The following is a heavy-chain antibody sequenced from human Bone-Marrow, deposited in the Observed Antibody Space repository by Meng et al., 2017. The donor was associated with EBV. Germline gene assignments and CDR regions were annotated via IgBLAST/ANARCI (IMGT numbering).Heavy chain of an antibody. D-gene: IGHD2-15*01. V-gene: IGHV1-8*01. J-gene: IGHJ4*02. CDR3: ARVLCGSCYSIDY. CDR1: GYTFTSYD. Sequence: QGLWVQAGAELKNPGAAVKSSIKASGYTFTSYDINWVQQATGQGLEWMGWINPNSGNTGYAQKFQGSVTMTRNTSISTAYMELSCLSTEDTAVYYCARVLCGSCYSIDYWGQGTLVTVSS. CDR2: INPNSGNT.